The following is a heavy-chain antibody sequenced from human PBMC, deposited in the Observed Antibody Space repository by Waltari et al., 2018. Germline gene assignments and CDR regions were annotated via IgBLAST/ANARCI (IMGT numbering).Heavy chain of an antibody. CDR3: APDATTVTEGV. CDR2: IIPIFGTA. J-gene: IGHJ6*02. CDR1: YA. Sequence: YAISWVRQAPGQGLEWMGRIIPIFGTASYAQNFQGRVTITADKSTSTAYMELSSLRSEDTAVYYCAPDATTVTEGVWGQGTTVTVSS. D-gene: IGHD4-4*01. V-gene: IGHV1-69*06.